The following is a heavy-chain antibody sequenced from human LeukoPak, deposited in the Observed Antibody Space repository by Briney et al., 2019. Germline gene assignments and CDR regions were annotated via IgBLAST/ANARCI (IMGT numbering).Heavy chain of an antibody. CDR2: ILHDGSDK. CDR1: GFFFSTYT. V-gene: IGHV3-30*04. CDR3: VRDGMAGTPNAFDM. D-gene: IGHD6-19*01. Sequence: GGSLRLSCAASGFFFSTYTMDWVRQAPGKGLEWVALILHDGSDKNYADSVKGRFTTSRDNSKNTVHLQMNSLRPEDTAVYYCVRDGMAGTPNAFDMWGQGTMVTVSS. J-gene: IGHJ3*02.